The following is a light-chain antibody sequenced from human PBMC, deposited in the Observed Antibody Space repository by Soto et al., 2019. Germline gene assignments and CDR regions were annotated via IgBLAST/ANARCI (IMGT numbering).Light chain of an antibody. CDR3: QQFNRYPLT. CDR2: DAS. J-gene: IGKJ4*01. CDR1: QGISSA. V-gene: IGKV1-13*02. Sequence: AIQLTQSPSSLSASVGDRVTITCRASQGISSALAWYQQKPGKAPKLLIYDASSLESGVHSRFSGSGSATDFTLTISSLQPEDFATYYCQQFNRYPLTFGGGTKVEIK.